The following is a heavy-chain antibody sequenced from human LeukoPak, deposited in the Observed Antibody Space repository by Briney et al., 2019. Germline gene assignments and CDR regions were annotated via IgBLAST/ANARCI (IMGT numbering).Heavy chain of an antibody. D-gene: IGHD6-6*01. CDR3: ARDVRRSSSSANSYYYYMDV. CDR2: IYTSGTT. J-gene: IGHJ6*03. V-gene: IGHV4-4*07. Sequence: SETLCLTCTVSGGSISNYYWSWIRQPAGKGLEWIGRIYTSGTTNYNPSLKSRVTMSVDTSKNHFSLKLDSVTAADTAVYYCARDVRRSSSSANSYYYYMDVWGKGTTVTVSS. CDR1: GGSISNYY.